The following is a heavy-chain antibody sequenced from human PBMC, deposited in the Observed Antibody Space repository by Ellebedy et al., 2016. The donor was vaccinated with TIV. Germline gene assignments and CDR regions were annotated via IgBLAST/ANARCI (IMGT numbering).Heavy chain of an antibody. CDR3: ARADRYSSSWLPGD. CDR2: INPNSGGT. Sequence: ASVKVSCKASGYTFTGYYMHWVRQAPGQGLEWMGWINPNSGGTNYAQKFQGWVTMTRDTSISTAYMELSRLRSDDTAVYYCARADRYSSSWLPGDWGQGTLVTVSS. D-gene: IGHD6-13*01. CDR1: GYTFTGYY. V-gene: IGHV1-2*04. J-gene: IGHJ4*02.